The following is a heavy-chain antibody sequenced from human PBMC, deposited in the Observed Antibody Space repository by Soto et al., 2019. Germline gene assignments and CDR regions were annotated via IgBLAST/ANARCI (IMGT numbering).Heavy chain of an antibody. CDR1: GFTFSSYA. D-gene: IGHD2-15*01. Sequence: GGSLRLSCAASGFTFSSYAMSWVRQAPGKGLEWVSAISGSGGSTYYADSVKGRFTISRDNSKNTLYLQMNSLRAEDTAVYYCAKAMTGVSRDIVVVVAATLHYYYGMDVWGQGTTVTVSS. CDR2: ISGSGGST. V-gene: IGHV3-23*01. J-gene: IGHJ6*02. CDR3: AKAMTGVSRDIVVVVAATLHYYYGMDV.